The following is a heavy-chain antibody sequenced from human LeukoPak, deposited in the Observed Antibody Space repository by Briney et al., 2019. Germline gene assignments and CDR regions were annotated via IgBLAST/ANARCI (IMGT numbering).Heavy chain of an antibody. J-gene: IGHJ4*02. D-gene: IGHD3/OR15-3a*01. CDR1: GFSFRDHS. CDR3: VRHDGMILPV. V-gene: IGHV3-49*04. CDR2: ITSKPYGEAT. Sequence: GGSLRLPCAASGFSFRDHSMSWVRQPPGKGLEWVGFITSKPYGEATHYAASVSGRFTFSRDDSKSVAYLQMNSLKTEDTAVYYCVRHDGMILPVWGQGTLVTVSS.